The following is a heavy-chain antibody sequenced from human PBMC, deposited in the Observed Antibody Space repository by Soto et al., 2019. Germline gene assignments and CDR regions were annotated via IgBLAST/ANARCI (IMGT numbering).Heavy chain of an antibody. V-gene: IGHV4-30-2*01. Sequence: PSETLSLTCAVSGGSISSGGYSWSWFRQPPGKGLEWIGYIYHNRNTYYNPSLKSRVTISVDRSKNQFSLKLSSVTAADTAVYYCAKLVMVEMATIEFDYWGQGTLVTVSS. CDR1: GGSISSGGYS. D-gene: IGHD5-12*01. CDR2: IYHNRNT. J-gene: IGHJ4*02. CDR3: AKLVMVEMATIEFDY.